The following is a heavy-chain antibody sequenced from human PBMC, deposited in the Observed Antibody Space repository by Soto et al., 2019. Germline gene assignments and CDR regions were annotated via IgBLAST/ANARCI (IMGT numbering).Heavy chain of an antibody. CDR3: ARDGGIAARHYYGMDV. V-gene: IGHV3-72*01. Sequence: EVQLVESGGGLVQPGGSLRLSCAASAFTFSGHYMVWVRQAPGKGLEWVGRSRNKANNYTTEYAASVKGRFTISRDHSKNSLYLQMNSLKTEDTAVYYCARDGGIAARHYYGMDVWGQGTTVTVSS. J-gene: IGHJ6*02. CDR1: AFTFSGHY. D-gene: IGHD6-6*01. CDR2: SRNKANNYTT.